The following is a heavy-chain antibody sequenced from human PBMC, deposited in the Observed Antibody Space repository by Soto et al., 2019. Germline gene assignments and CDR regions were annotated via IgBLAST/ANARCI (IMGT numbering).Heavy chain of an antibody. CDR3: AKAGSGPKGDFDY. V-gene: IGHV3-66*01. CDR2: INRGGSI. D-gene: IGHD3-10*01. J-gene: IGHJ4*02. Sequence: GGSLRLSCAASGFTVSSKYMSWVRQAPGKGLEWVSLINRGGSISYADSVKGRFTISRDNSENTLYLQMNSLRAEDTAVYYCAKAGSGPKGDFDYWGQGTLVTVSS. CDR1: GFTVSSKY.